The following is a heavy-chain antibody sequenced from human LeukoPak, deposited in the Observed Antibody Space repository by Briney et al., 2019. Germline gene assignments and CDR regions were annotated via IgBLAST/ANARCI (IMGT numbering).Heavy chain of an antibody. D-gene: IGHD5-18*01. CDR1: GGSFSGYY. CDR2: INHSGST. CDR3: ARVVTQDPYYFDC. Sequence: SETLSLTCAVYGGSFSGYYWSWIRQPPGKGLEWIGEINHSGSTNYNPSLKSRVTISVDTSKNQFSLKLSSVTAADTAVYYCARVVTQDPYYFDCWGQGTLVTVSS. J-gene: IGHJ4*02. V-gene: IGHV4-34*01.